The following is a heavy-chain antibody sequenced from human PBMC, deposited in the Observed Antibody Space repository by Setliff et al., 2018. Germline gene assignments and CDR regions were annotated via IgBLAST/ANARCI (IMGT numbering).Heavy chain of an antibody. CDR1: EFIFSRYW. Sequence: GGSLRLSCEASEFIFSRYWMSWVRQAPGKGLEWVANIKEDGSEKYYVDSVKGRFTISRDNAKSSLYLQMNSLRAEDTAVYYCANPSVNFDYWGQGTLVTVSS. CDR2: IKEDGSEK. V-gene: IGHV3-7*03. D-gene: IGHD2-2*01. CDR3: ANPSVNFDY. J-gene: IGHJ4*02.